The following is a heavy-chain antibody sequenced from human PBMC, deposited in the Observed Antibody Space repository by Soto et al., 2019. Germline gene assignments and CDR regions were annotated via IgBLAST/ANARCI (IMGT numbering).Heavy chain of an antibody. J-gene: IGHJ5*02. CDR3: ARWACSGGSCYTYWFDP. Sequence: ASVKVSCKVSGYTLTELSMHWVRQAPGKGLEWMGGFDPEDGETIYAQKFQGRVTMTADTSTDTAYMELRSLRSEDTAVYYCARWACSGGSCYTYWFDPWGQGTLVTVSS. V-gene: IGHV1-24*01. CDR2: FDPEDGET. D-gene: IGHD2-15*01. CDR1: GYTLTELS.